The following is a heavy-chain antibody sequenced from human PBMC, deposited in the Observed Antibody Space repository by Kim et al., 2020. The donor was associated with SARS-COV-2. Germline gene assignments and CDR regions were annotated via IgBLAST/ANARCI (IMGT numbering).Heavy chain of an antibody. CDR2: IYYSGST. CDR3: VRDDSSGYNPDYYYGMDV. V-gene: IGHV4-39*02. CDR1: GGSISSSSYY. J-gene: IGHJ6*02. D-gene: IGHD3-22*01. Sequence: SETLSLTCTVSGGSISSSSYYWGWIRQPPGKGLEWIGSIYYSGSTYYNPSLKSRVTISVDTSKNQFSLKLSSVTAADTAVYYCVRDDSSGYNPDYYYGMDVWGQGTTVTVSS.